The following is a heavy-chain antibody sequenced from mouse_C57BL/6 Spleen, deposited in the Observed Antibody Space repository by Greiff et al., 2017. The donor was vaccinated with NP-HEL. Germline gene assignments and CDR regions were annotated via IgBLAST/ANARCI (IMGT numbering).Heavy chain of an antibody. CDR3: ARGYYDYDEDYFDY. Sequence: EVKLQESGPELVKPGDSVKISCKASGYSFTGYFMNWVMQSHGKSLEWIGRINPYNGDTFYNQKFKGKATLTVDKSSSTAHMELRSLTSEDSAVYYCARGYYDYDEDYFDYWGQGTTLTVSS. V-gene: IGHV1-20*01. J-gene: IGHJ2*01. D-gene: IGHD2-4*01. CDR2: INPYNGDT. CDR1: GYSFTGYF.